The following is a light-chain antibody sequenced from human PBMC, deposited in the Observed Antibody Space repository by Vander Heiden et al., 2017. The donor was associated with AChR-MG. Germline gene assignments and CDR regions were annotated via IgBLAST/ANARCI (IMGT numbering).Light chain of an antibody. Sequence: DIQMTQSPSTLSASVGDRVTITCRASQSISSWLAWYQQKPGKAPKLLIYDASSLESGVPSRFSGSGSGTEFTPTISSLQPDDFATYYCQQDNGYSDTSGHGTKLEI. CDR2: DAS. J-gene: IGKJ2*01. CDR1: QSISSW. V-gene: IGKV1-5*01. CDR3: QQDNGYSDT.